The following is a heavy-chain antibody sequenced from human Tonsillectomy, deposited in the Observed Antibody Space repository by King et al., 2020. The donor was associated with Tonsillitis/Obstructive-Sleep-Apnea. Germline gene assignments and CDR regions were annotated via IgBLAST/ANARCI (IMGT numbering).Heavy chain of an antibody. CDR3: ARDPGWSGYPSRDFDY. J-gene: IGHJ4*02. CDR2: ISYDGTNK. V-gene: IGHV3-30*04. CDR1: GFTFSSYA. D-gene: IGHD3-3*01. Sequence: LQLVQSGGGVVQPGRSLRLSCAASGFTFSSYAMHWVRQAPGKGLEWVAVISYDGTNKYYADSVKGRFTISRDNSKNTLYLQMNSLRAEDTAVFYCARDPGWSGYPSRDFDYWGQGTLVTVSS.